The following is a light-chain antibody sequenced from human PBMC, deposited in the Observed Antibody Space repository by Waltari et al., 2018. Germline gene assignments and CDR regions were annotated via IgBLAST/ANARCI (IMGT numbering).Light chain of an antibody. CDR1: SSDGGRYDF. J-gene: IGLJ2*01. Sequence: QSALTQPPSASGSPEQSVTISCTGTSSDGGRYDFVPWYQQHPGRVPKLIIFDVTKRPAGVPDRFSGSKSANTASLTVAGLQAEDEADYYCSSYTGRTVIFGGGTKLTVL. V-gene: IGLV2-8*01. CDR2: DVT. CDR3: SSYTGRTVI.